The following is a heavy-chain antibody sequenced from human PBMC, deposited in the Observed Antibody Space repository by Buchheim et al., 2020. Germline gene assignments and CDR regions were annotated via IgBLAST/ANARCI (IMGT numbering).Heavy chain of an antibody. CDR1: GHTFTSYD. J-gene: IGHJ6*02. CDR3: ARGGDDFWSGRTYYYYYGMDV. Sequence: QVQLVQSGAEVKKPGASVKVSCKASGHTFTSYDINWVRQATGQGLEWMGWMNPNSGNTGYAQKFQGRVTMTRNTSISTAYMELSSLRSEDTAVYYCARGGDDFWSGRTYYYYYGMDVWGQGTT. CDR2: MNPNSGNT. V-gene: IGHV1-8*01. D-gene: IGHD3-3*01.